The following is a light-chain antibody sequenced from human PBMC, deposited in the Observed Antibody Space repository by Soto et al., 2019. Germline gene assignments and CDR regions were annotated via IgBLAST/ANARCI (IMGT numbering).Light chain of an antibody. CDR2: GAS. V-gene: IGKV3D-15*01. Sequence: EIVLTQSPATLSLSPGERATLSCRASQSVSSSYLAWYQQKPGQAPRLLIYGASSRATGIPARFSGSGSGTEFTLTISSPQSEDFAVYYCQQYNNWPRTFGQGTKVDIK. CDR3: QQYNNWPRT. CDR1: QSVSSSY. J-gene: IGKJ1*01.